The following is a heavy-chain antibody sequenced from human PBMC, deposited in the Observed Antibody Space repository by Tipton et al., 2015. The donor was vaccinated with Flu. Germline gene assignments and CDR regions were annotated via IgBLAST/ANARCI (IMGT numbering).Heavy chain of an antibody. V-gene: IGHV1-18*01. CDR1: GFIFTNYG. CDR3: ARAGPRRDTTNDFDY. CDR2: ISVYNDNT. D-gene: IGHD5-18*01. J-gene: IGHJ4*02. Sequence: QLVQSGGEVKKPGASVKISCKASGFIFTNYGISWVRQAPGQGLEWMGWISVYNDNTKFAQKFRDRVTMITDTSTTTTYMELRSLRSDDTAVYYCARAGPRRDTTNDFDYWGQGMLVTVSS.